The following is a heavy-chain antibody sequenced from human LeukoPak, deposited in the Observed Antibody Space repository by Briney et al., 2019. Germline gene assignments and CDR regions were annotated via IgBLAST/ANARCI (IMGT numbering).Heavy chain of an antibody. V-gene: IGHV3-30*03. CDR2: ISYDGSNK. J-gene: IGHJ4*02. CDR3: ASGGAPSFDY. CDR1: GFTFSSYG. Sequence: GRSLRLSCAASGFTFSSYGMHWVRQAPGKGLEWVAVISYDGSNKYYADSVKGRFTISRDNSKNTLYLQMNSLRAEDTAVYYCASGGAPSFDYWGQGTLVTVSS.